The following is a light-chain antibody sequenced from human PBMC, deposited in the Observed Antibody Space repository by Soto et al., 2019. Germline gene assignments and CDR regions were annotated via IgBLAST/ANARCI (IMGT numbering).Light chain of an antibody. Sequence: DIQMTQSPSSLSASVGDRVTITCQASQDISNHLNWYQQKPGQAPRLLIYGASNRATGIPDRFSGSGSGTDFTLTISRLEPEDFAVYYCQQYGSSGTFGQRSKVDVK. CDR2: GAS. V-gene: IGKV1-33*01. J-gene: IGKJ1*01. CDR1: QDISNH. CDR3: QQYGSSGT.